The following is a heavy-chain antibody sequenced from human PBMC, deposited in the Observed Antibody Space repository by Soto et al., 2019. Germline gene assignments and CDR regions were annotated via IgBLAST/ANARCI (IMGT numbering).Heavy chain of an antibody. CDR1: GYTFTSYG. CDR2: ISAYNGNT. Sequence: ASVKVSCKASGYTFTSYGISWVRQAPGQGLEWMGWISAYNGNTNYAQKLQGRVTMTTDTSTSTAYMELRSLRSDDTAVYYCARDFYDILTGYYPDYWGQGTQVTISS. D-gene: IGHD3-9*01. J-gene: IGHJ4*02. V-gene: IGHV1-18*01. CDR3: ARDFYDILTGYYPDY.